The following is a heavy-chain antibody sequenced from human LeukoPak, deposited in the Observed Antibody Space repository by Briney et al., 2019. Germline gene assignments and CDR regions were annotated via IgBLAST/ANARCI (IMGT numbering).Heavy chain of an antibody. D-gene: IGHD5-18*01. CDR1: GGSISSYY. CDR3: AQAFDTAMVHY. J-gene: IGHJ4*02. Sequence: SETLSLTCTVSGGSISSYYWSWIRQPPGKGLEWIGYIYYSGSTNYNPSLKSRVTISVDTSKNQFSLKLSSVTAADTAVYYCAQAFDTAMVHYWGQGTLVTVSS. CDR2: IYYSGST. V-gene: IGHV4-59*01.